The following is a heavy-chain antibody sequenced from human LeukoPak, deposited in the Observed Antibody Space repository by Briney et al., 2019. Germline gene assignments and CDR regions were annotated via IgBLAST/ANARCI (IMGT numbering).Heavy chain of an antibody. D-gene: IGHD5-18*01. CDR1: GFTFSSYG. Sequence: GGSLRLSCAASGFTFSSYGMHWVRQAPGKGLEWVGFIRSKAYGGTTEYAASVKGRFTISRDDSKSIAYLQMNSLKTEDTAVYYCTRVKLQLWFFRGVYFDYWGQGTLVTVSS. J-gene: IGHJ4*02. V-gene: IGHV3-49*04. CDR3: TRVKLQLWFFRGVYFDY. CDR2: IRSKAYGGTT.